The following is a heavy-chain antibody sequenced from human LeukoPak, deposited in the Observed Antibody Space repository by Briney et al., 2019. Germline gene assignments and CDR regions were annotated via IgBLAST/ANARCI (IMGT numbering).Heavy chain of an antibody. V-gene: IGHV1-18*04. CDR1: GYTFTDYY. D-gene: IGHD3-10*01. CDR3: ARDSVDGSGTYYNDSPDY. J-gene: IGHJ4*02. Sequence: ASVKVSCKASGYTFTDYYLHWVRQAPGQGLEWMGWISAYNGNTEYAQNLRGRVSMTTDTSTSTAYMELRSLRSDDTAVYYCARDSVDGSGTYYNDSPDYWGQGTLVTVSS. CDR2: ISAYNGNT.